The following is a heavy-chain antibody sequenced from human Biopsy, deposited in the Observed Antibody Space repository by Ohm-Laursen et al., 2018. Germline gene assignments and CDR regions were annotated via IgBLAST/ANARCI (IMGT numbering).Heavy chain of an antibody. J-gene: IGHJ6*02. CDR1: GFNFNSYG. Sequence: SLRLSCTASGFNFNSYGMHWVRQAPGKGLEWVAAISYDGFSINYADSVQGRFTISRDRSKNTLYLQMNRLRRDDTAVYYCAKVPGPEVSYFGYYYAMDVWGQGTTVTVSS. CDR2: ISYDGFSI. D-gene: IGHD2/OR15-2a*01. CDR3: AKVPGPEVSYFGYYYAMDV. V-gene: IGHV3-30*18.